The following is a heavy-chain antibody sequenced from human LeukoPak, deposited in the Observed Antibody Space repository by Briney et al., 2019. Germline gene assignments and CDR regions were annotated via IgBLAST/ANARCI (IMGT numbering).Heavy chain of an antibody. J-gene: IGHJ4*02. CDR1: GGSISSYY. CDR2: IYYSGST. CDR3: ARGTPTYYYDSSGYLYFDY. Sequence: SETLSLTCTVSGGSISSYYWSWIRQPPGKGLEWLGYIYYSGSTNYNPSLKSRVTISVDTSKNQFSLKLSSVTAADTAVYYCARGTPTYYYDSSGYLYFDYWGQGTLVTVSS. D-gene: IGHD3-22*01. V-gene: IGHV4-59*01.